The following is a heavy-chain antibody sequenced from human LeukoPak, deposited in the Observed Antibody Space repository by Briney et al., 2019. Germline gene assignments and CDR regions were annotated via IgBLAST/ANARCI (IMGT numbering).Heavy chain of an antibody. CDR3: ARDLASKGNYYGSGSFLFDP. V-gene: IGHV3-30*03. Sequence: GGSLRLSCAASGFTFSSYGMHWVRQAPGKGLEWVAVISYDGSKKYYADSVKGRFTISRDNSKNTLYVQMNSLRAEDTAVYFCARDLASKGNYYGSGSFLFDPWGQGTLVTVSS. CDR1: GFTFSSYG. D-gene: IGHD3-10*01. CDR2: ISYDGSKK. J-gene: IGHJ5*02.